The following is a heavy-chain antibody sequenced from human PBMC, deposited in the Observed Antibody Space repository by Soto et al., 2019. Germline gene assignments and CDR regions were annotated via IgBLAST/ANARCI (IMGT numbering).Heavy chain of an antibody. CDR2: IHYSWST. CDR1: GGSISSGDYY. V-gene: IGHV4-30-4*01. D-gene: IGHD1-1*01. CDR3: ARHDNMTLGSQYLDS. J-gene: IGHJ4*02. Sequence: SETLSLTCTVSGGSISSGDYYWSWIRQPPGKGLEWIGYIHYSWSTYYNPSLKSRVTMSVDTSKNQFSLTLSSVTAADTALYFCARHDNMTLGSQYLDSWGPGTLVTVSS.